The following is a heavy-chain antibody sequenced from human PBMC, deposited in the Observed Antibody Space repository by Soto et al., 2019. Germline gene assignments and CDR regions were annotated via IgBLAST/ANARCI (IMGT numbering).Heavy chain of an antibody. CDR3: AIYDSSGSRGFQH. Sequence: QVQLQESGPGLVKPSQTLSLTCTVSGGSISSGAYYWSWIRQHPGKGLEWIGYIYYSGSTYYNPSLKSRVTIPVDTSKNQFSLKLSSVTAADTAVYYCAIYDSSGSRGFQHWGQGTLVTVSS. V-gene: IGHV4-31*03. CDR2: IYYSGST. J-gene: IGHJ1*01. CDR1: GGSISSGAYY. D-gene: IGHD3-22*01.